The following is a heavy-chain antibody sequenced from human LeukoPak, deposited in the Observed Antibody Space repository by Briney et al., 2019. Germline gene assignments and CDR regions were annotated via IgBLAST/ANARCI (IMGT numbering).Heavy chain of an antibody. D-gene: IGHD4-17*01. J-gene: IGHJ4*02. CDR2: IWYDGSNK. V-gene: IGHV3-33*01. CDR3: ASNQGYGDYALDY. Sequence: PGRSLRLSCAASGFTFSSYGMHWVRQAPGKGLERVAVIWYDGSNKYYADSVKGRFTISRDNSKNTLYLQMNSLRAEDTAVYYCASNQGYGDYALDYWGQGTLVTVSS. CDR1: GFTFSSYG.